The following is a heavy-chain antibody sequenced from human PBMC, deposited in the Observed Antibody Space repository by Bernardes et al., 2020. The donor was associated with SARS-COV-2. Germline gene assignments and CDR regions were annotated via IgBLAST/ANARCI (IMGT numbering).Heavy chain of an antibody. V-gene: IGHV3-30*18. J-gene: IGHJ4*02. CDR1: GFTFSSYG. CDR2: ISFDGINI. D-gene: IGHD3-10*01. CDR3: AKQGSVSGTSLYFDY. Sequence: GGSLRLSCAASGFTFSSYGMHWVRQAPGKGLEWVAVISFDGINIFYSDSVKGRFTISRDNSKNTLNLQINSLRSEDTAVYYCAKQGSVSGTSLYFDYWGQGTLVTVSS.